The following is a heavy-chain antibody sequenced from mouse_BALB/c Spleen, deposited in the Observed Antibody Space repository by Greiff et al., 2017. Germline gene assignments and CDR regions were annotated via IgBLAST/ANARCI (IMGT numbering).Heavy chain of an antibody. D-gene: IGHD1-1*01. CDR3: AREGYYGYCYFDV. CDR1: GFTFSSYA. V-gene: IGHV5-6-5*01. CDR2: ISSGGST. Sequence: EVKVVESGGGLVKPGGSLKLSCAASGFTFSSYAMSWVRQTPEKRLEWVASISSGGSTYYPDSVKGRFTISRDNARNILYLQMSSLRSEDTAMYYCAREGYYGYCYFDVWGAGTTVSASS. J-gene: IGHJ1*01.